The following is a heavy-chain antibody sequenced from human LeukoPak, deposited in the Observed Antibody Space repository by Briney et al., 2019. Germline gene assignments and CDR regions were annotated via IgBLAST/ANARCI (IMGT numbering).Heavy chain of an antibody. J-gene: IGHJ4*02. CDR3: AGVPSGLSGTFN. D-gene: IGHD2/OR15-2a*01. V-gene: IGHV3-74*01. Sequence: GGSLRLSCAASGFTLSTYWMHWVRQAPGKGLVWVSRVSGDGRSISYADSVKGRFTISRDNAKNTLYLQMNSLRADDTAVYYYAGVPSGLSGTFNWGQGTLVTVSS. CDR2: VSGDGRSI. CDR1: GFTLSTYW.